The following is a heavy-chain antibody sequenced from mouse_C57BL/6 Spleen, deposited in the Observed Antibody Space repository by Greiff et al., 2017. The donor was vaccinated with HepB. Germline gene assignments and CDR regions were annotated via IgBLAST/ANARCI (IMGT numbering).Heavy chain of an antibody. V-gene: IGHV5-17*01. CDR1: GFTFSDYG. CDR2: ISSGSSTI. CDR3: ATNSNYFDY. D-gene: IGHD2-5*01. Sequence: DVKLVESGGGLVKPGGSLKLSCAASGFTFSDYGMHWVRQAPEKGLEWVAYISSGSSTIYYADTVKGRFTISRDNAKNTLFLQMTSLRSEDTAMYYCATNSNYFDYWGQGTTLTVSS. J-gene: IGHJ2*01.